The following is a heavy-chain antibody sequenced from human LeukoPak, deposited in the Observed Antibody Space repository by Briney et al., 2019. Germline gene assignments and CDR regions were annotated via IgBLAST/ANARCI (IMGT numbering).Heavy chain of an antibody. V-gene: IGHV3-9*01. CDR2: ISWNSGSI. Sequence: GGSLRLSCAASGFTFDDYAMHWVRQAPGKGLEWVSGISWNSGSIGYADSVKGRFTISRDNAKNSLYLQMNSLRAEDTALYYCAKSPDYYGSDWGSSQFDYWGQGTLVTVSS. J-gene: IGHJ4*02. D-gene: IGHD3-10*01. CDR3: AKSPDYYGSDWGSSQFDY. CDR1: GFTFDDYA.